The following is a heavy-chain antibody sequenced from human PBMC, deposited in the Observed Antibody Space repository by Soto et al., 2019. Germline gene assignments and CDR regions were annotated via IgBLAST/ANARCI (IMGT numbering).Heavy chain of an antibody. CDR2: ISSSSSYT. D-gene: IGHD6-13*01. CDR3: ASGSSWYGEGGL. V-gene: IGHV3-11*06. CDR1: GFTFSDYY. Sequence: PGGSLRLSCAASGFTFSDYYMSWIRQAPGKGLEWVSYISSSSSYTNYADSVKGRFTISRDNAKNSLYLQMNSLRAEDTAVYYCASGSSWYGEGGLWGQGTLVTVSS. J-gene: IGHJ4*02.